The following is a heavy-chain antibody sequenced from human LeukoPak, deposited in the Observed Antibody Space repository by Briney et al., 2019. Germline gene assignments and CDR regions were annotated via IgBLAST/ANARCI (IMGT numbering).Heavy chain of an antibody. Sequence: VASVTVSYKVSGYTLTELFRHWVRQAPGKGLEWTGSFDPEDGKTIYAQKFQGRVTMAEDTSTDTAYMELSSLRSEDTAVYYCATGGRITMVRGVYYMNPFDYWGPGALVTVSS. J-gene: IGHJ4*02. CDR3: ATGGRITMVRGVYYMNPFDY. CDR2: FDPEDGKT. V-gene: IGHV1-24*01. CDR1: GYTLTELF. D-gene: IGHD3-10*01.